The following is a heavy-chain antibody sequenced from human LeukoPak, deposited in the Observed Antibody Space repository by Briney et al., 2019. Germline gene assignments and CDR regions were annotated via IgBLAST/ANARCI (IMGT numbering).Heavy chain of an antibody. CDR1: GFTFSSYA. J-gene: IGHJ6*02. V-gene: IGHV3-23*01. CDR3: AKVGSYCSGGSCYLFSYYYYGMDV. D-gene: IGHD2-15*01. Sequence: GGSLRLSCAASGFTFSSYAMSWVRQAPGKGLEWVSAISGSGGSTYYADSVKGRFTISRDNPKNTLYLQMNSLRAEDTAVYYCAKVGSYCSGGSCYLFSYYYYGMDVWGQGTTVTVSS. CDR2: ISGSGGST.